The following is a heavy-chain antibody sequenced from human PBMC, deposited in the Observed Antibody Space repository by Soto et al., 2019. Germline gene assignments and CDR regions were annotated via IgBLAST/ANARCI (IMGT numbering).Heavy chain of an antibody. J-gene: IGHJ6*02. CDR3: VKDDSSGWPYFYGMDV. CDR1: GFTFSSYG. Sequence: GGSLRLSCAASGFTFSSYGMHWVRQAPGKGLEWVAVISYDGRNKYYADAVKGRFTISRDNSKSTLYLQMSSLRAEDTAVYYCVKDDSSGWPYFYGMDVWGQGTKVTVSS. V-gene: IGHV3-30*18. CDR2: ISYDGRNK. D-gene: IGHD6-19*01.